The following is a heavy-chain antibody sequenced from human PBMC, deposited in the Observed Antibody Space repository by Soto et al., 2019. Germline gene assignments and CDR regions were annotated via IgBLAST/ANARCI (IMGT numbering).Heavy chain of an antibody. CDR1: GGSVSIGDYL. J-gene: IGHJ5*02. CDR3: ARARGGDSGDYASLFDR. Sequence: VQLQESGPGLVTPSQTLSLTCTVFGGSVSIGDYLWSWIRQRPGKGLEWIGYIHDSGHTYYNPSLKRRGTISLDTSKNQFSLKVTSMTAADTAVYFCARARGGDSGDYASLFDRWGQGNLVTVSS. V-gene: IGHV4-30-4*01. D-gene: IGHD4-17*01. CDR2: IHDSGHT.